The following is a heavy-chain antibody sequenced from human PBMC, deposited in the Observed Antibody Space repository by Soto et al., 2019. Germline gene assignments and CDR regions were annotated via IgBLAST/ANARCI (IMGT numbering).Heavy chain of an antibody. J-gene: IGHJ3*01. CDR1: GYTFTSYY. V-gene: IGHV1-46*01. Sequence: ASVKVSCKSSGYTFTSYYMHWVRQAPGQGLEWMGIINPSGGSTDYAQKFQGRVTITADESTSTAYMELSSLRSEDTAVYYCARLEYYYDSSGYGVRWGQGTMVTV. CDR2: INPSGGST. CDR3: ARLEYYYDSSGYGVR. D-gene: IGHD3-22*01.